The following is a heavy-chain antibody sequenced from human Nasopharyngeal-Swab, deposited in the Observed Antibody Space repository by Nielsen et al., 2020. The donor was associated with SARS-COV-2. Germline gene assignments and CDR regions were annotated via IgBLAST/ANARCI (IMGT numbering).Heavy chain of an antibody. Sequence: SLKISGAASGFTFSDYYMSWIRQAPGKGLEWVSYISSSGSTIYYADSVKGRFTISRDNAKNSLYLQMNSLRAEDTAVYYCAREPGYDSSGYALGYWGQGTLVTVSS. V-gene: IGHV3-11*04. CDR1: GFTFSDYY. J-gene: IGHJ4*02. CDR2: ISSSGSTI. CDR3: AREPGYDSSGYALGY. D-gene: IGHD3-22*01.